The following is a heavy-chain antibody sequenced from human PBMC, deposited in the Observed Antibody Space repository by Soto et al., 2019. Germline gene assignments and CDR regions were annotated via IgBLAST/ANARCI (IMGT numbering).Heavy chain of an antibody. CDR1: GYTFTSYY. CDR3: ARDRIAAAVFYYYGMDV. D-gene: IGHD6-13*01. J-gene: IGHJ6*02. Sequence: ASVKVSCKASGYTFTSYYIHWVRQAPGQGLEWMGIINPSGGSTSYAQKFQGRVTMTRDTSASTVYMELSSLRSEDTAVYYCARDRIAAAVFYYYGMDVWGQGTTVTVSS. CDR2: INPSGGST. V-gene: IGHV1-46*01.